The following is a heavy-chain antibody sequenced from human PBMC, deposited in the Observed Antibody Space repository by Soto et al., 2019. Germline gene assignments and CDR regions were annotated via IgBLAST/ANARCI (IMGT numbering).Heavy chain of an antibody. D-gene: IGHD1-7*01. V-gene: IGHV4-4*02. CDR2: IYRTGST. CDR3: ASRDPGTSVDY. J-gene: IGHJ4*02. Sequence: SETLSLTCSVSGGSFTSNNWWTLVRQPPGQGLEWIGEIYRTGSTNYNPSLKSRVTISLDKSENQFSLKVTSLTAADTAVYYCASRDPGTSVDYWGQGTLVTVSS. CDR1: GGSFTSNNW.